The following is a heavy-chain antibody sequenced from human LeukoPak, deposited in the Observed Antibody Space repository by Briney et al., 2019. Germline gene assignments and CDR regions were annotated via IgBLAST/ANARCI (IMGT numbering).Heavy chain of an antibody. CDR3: AGRRGLY. CDR1: GDSISSSDYY. V-gene: IGHV4-39*01. Sequence: SETLSLTCTVSGDSISSSDYYWAWIRQPPGKGLEWIGTIYFSGSAYYNPSLKSRVTISADTSKNQFSLKLSSVTAADTAVYYCAGRRGLYWGQGTLVTVSS. D-gene: IGHD6-25*01. CDR2: IYFSGSA. J-gene: IGHJ4*02.